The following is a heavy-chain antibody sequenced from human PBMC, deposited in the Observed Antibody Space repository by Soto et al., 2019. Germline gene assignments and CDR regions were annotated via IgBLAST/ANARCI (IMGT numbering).Heavy chain of an antibody. D-gene: IGHD3-10*01. CDR1: GFTFNNYA. J-gene: IGHJ4*02. CDR3: AKGRGGSGSLTPRVDF. CDR2: ISGGGDTT. V-gene: IGHV3-23*01. Sequence: EVQLLGSGGGLVQPGGSLRLSCAASGFTFNNYAMTWVRQAPGKGLEWVSAISGGGDTTSYADSVKGRFTVSRDGCKNTLYLQMSSLRAEDTARYYCAKGRGGSGSLTPRVDFWGQGTLVTVSS.